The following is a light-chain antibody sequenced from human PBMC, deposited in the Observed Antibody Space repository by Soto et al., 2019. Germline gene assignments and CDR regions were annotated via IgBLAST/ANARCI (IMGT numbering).Light chain of an antibody. V-gene: IGLV2-11*01. CDR3: CSYAGGNTLWE. J-gene: IGLJ3*02. Sequence: QSALTQPRSVSGSPGQSVTISCTGTSSDVGGYNYVSWYQQHPGKAPKLMIYDVSKRPSGVPDRFSGSKSGNTASLTISGLQAEDEADYYCCSYAGGNTLWEFGGGTKLTVL. CDR2: DVS. CDR1: SSDVGGYNY.